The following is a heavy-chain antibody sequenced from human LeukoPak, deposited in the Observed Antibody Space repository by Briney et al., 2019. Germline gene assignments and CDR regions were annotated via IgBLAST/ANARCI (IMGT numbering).Heavy chain of an antibody. Sequence: PGESLKISCKGSGYSFTSYWIDWVRQMPGKGLEWMGIIYPGDSDTRYSPSFQGQVTISADKSISTAYLRWSSLKASDTAMYYCARLTGDYVDYFDYWGQGTLVTVSS. D-gene: IGHD4-17*01. CDR2: IYPGDSDT. J-gene: IGHJ4*02. V-gene: IGHV5-51*01. CDR3: ARLTGDYVDYFDY. CDR1: GYSFTSYW.